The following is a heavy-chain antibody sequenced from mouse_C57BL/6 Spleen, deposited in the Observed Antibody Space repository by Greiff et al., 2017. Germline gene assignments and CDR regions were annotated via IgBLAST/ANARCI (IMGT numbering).Heavy chain of an antibody. D-gene: IGHD2-4*01. CDR2: IYPGDGDT. J-gene: IGHJ4*01. CDR1: GYAFSSSW. CDR3: ARGDYDGGYYAMDY. Sequence: QVQLQQSGPELVKPGASVKISCKASGYAFSSSWMNWVKQRPGKGLEWIGRIYPGDGDTNYHGKFKGKATLTADKSSSTAYMQLSSLTSEDSAVXFCARGDYDGGYYAMDYWGQGTSVTVSS. V-gene: IGHV1-82*01.